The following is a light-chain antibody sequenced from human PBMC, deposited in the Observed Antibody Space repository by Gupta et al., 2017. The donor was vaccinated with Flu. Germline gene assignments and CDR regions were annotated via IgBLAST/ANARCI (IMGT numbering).Light chain of an antibody. J-gene: IGKJ1*01. CDR3: MQNRHLPWT. Sequence: DVVMTQTPLSLSVIPGQPASISCKSSQSLLYSDGKTYLYWYVQRPGQPPQPLIYEVSNRFSGVSDRFSGSGSGTDFTLKISRVEAEDVGFYYCMQNRHLPWTFGRGTKVEIK. CDR1: QSLLYSDGKTY. CDR2: EVS. V-gene: IGKV2D-29*01.